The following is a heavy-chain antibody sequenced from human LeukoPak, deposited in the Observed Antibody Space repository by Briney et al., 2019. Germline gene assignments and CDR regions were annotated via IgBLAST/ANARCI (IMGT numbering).Heavy chain of an antibody. D-gene: IGHD3-22*01. CDR1: GFTFSSYA. Sequence: GGSLRLSCAAPGFTFSSYAMSWVRQAPGKGLEWVSAISGSGGSTYYADSVKGRFTISRDNSKNTLYLQMNSLRAEDTAVYYCAKGGVYYYDSSGYYDWGQGTLVTVSS. CDR2: ISGSGGST. J-gene: IGHJ4*02. CDR3: AKGGVYYYDSSGYYD. V-gene: IGHV3-23*01.